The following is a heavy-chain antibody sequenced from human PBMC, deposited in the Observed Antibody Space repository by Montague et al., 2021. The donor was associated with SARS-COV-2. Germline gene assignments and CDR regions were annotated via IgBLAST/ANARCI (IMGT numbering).Heavy chain of an antibody. V-gene: IGHV4-34*01. J-gene: IGHJ5*02. CDR2: INHSGST. D-gene: IGHD3-3*01. CDR3: AGSINLYDFWSGYYQGWFDP. CDR1: GGSFSGYY. Sequence: SETLSLTYAVYGGSFSGYYWSWIRQPPGKGLEWIGEINHSGSTNYNPSLTSRVTISVDTSKNQFSLKLSSVTAADTAVYYCAGSINLYDFWSGYYQGWFDPWGQGTLVTVSS.